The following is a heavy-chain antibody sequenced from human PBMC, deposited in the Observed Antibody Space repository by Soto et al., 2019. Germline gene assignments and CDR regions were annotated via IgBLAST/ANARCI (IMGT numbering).Heavy chain of an antibody. J-gene: IGHJ4*02. CDR1: GGSISSGDYY. Sequence: QVQLQESGPGLVKPSQTLSLTCSVSGGSISSGDYYWSWIRQHPGKGLEWIGYIHYRGITYYNPSLKSRVTISVDRSKNQFSLKLNSVTAADTAVYFCARGGYSYALGDYWGQGTLVTVSS. D-gene: IGHD5-18*01. V-gene: IGHV4-31*03. CDR2: IHYRGIT. CDR3: ARGGYSYALGDY.